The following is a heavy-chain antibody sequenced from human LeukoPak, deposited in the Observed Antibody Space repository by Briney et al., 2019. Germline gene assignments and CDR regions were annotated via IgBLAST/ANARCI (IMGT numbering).Heavy chain of an antibody. CDR2: IWYDGSSK. CDR3: ARAAYDSSGYLTL. J-gene: IGHJ4*02. Sequence: GGSLRLSCAASGFTFSSYGMHWVRQAPGKGLEWVAVIWYDGSSKYYADSVKGRFTISRDNSKNTLYLQMNRLRAEDTAVYYCARAAYDSSGYLTLWGQGTLVTVSS. V-gene: IGHV3-33*01. D-gene: IGHD3-22*01. CDR1: GFTFSSYG.